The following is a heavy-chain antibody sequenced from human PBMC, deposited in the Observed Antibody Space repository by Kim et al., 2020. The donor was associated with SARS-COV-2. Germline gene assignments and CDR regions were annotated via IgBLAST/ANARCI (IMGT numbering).Heavy chain of an antibody. J-gene: IGHJ4*02. Sequence: SETLSLTCTVSIGSINSYYWTWIRQPPGKGLEWIGYIHYSGSTNYNPSLKSRVSISVDTSKNQFSLKLSSVTAADTAVYYCAREGSGGSGSFDYWGQGTLVTVFS. V-gene: IGHV4-59*01. CDR1: IGSINSYY. CDR3: AREGSGGSGSFDY. CDR2: IHYSGST. D-gene: IGHD2-15*01.